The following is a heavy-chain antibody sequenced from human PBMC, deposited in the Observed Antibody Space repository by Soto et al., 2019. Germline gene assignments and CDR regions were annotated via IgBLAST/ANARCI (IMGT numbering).Heavy chain of an antibody. CDR1: GDSVSNNGAT. Sequence: SQTLSLTCAICGDSVSNNGATWNWIRPSPSRGLEWLGRAYFRTRRQYDYAPSVRSRITINHNTSKNKFSLHLSSVTPEESAVDYCARDPPDFKSGFDSWGQGSLVTVSS. D-gene: IGHD1-26*01. CDR3: ARDPPDFKSGFDS. J-gene: IGHJ4*02. CDR2: AYFRTRRQY. V-gene: IGHV6-1*01.